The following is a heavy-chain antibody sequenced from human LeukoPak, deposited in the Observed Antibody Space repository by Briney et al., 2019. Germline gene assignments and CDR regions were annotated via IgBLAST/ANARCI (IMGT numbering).Heavy chain of an antibody. CDR3: ARHKQWLVPSNYYYGMDV. Sequence: SETLSLTCTVSGGSISSYYWSWIRQPPGKGLEWIGYIYYSGSTNYNPSLKSRVTISVDTSKNQFSLKLSSVTAADTAVCYCARHKQWLVPSNYYYGMDVWGQGTTVTVSS. CDR1: GGSISSYY. D-gene: IGHD6-19*01. V-gene: IGHV4-59*08. CDR2: IYYSGST. J-gene: IGHJ6*02.